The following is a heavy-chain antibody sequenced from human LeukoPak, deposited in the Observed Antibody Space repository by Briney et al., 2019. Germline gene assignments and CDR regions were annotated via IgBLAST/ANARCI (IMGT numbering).Heavy chain of an antibody. CDR3: ARVEGFCSGGSCYVSWFDP. V-gene: IGHV1-18*01. Sequence: ASVEVSCKASGYTFTSYGITWVRQAPGQGLEWMGWIRTNDGNTNYARKLQGRVTMTTDTSTSTAYMELRSLRSDDTAVYYCARVEGFCSGGSCYVSWFDPWGQGTLVTVSS. J-gene: IGHJ5*02. D-gene: IGHD2-15*01. CDR2: IRTNDGNT. CDR1: GYTFTSYG.